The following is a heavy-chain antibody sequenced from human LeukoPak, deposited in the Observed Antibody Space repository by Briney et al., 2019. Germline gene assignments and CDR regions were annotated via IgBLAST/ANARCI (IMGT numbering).Heavy chain of an antibody. CDR2: MNPNNGNT. D-gene: IGHD2-2*02. Sequence: ASVKVSCKASGYTFTGYHMHWVRQAPGQGLEWMGWMNPNNGNTGYAQKFQGRVTMTRDTSISTAYLELTGLRSEDTAVYYCVRDAEGAAISVNYWFDPWGQGTLVTVSS. J-gene: IGHJ5*02. CDR1: GYTFTGYH. CDR3: VRDAEGAAISVNYWFDP. V-gene: IGHV1-8*02.